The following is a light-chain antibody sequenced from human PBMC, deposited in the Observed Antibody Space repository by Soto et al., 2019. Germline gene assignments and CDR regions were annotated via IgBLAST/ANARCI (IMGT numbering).Light chain of an antibody. CDR1: SSDIGSTKY. J-gene: IGLJ2*01. V-gene: IGLV2-8*01. CDR2: EVS. CDR3: SSYAGNDKFVL. Sequence: QSALTQPSSASGSPGQSVTISCTGTSSDIGSTKYIFWYQQYPGKAPKLMIYEVSNRPSGVPDRFSGSKSGNTASLTVSGLQAEDEADYFCSSYAGNDKFVLFGGGTKLTVL.